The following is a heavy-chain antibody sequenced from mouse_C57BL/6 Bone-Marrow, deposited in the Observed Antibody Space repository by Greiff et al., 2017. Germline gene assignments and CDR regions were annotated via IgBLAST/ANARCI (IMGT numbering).Heavy chain of an antibody. J-gene: IGHJ4*01. V-gene: IGHV1-50*01. CDR1: GYTFTSFW. D-gene: IGHD2-4*01. Sequence: QVQLQQPGAELVKPGASVKLSCKASGYTFTSFWMQWVKQRPGQGLEWIGEIDPSDNYTNYKQKFKGKAPLTVDTSSSTAYMQLSSLTSEDSAVYYCAREYDYNYYAMDYWGQGTSVTVSS. CDR3: AREYDYNYYAMDY. CDR2: IDPSDNYT.